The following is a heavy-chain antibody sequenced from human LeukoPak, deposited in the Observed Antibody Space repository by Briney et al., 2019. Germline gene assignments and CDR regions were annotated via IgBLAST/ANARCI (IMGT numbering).Heavy chain of an antibody. Sequence: GGSLRLSCAASGFTFSSYAMHWVRQAPGKGLEWVALISYDGSHKYYADSVKGRFTISRDNSKNTLYLQMNSLRAEDTAVYYCAPTRYDSSGYYPPYWGQGTLVTVSS. V-gene: IGHV3-30*04. CDR2: ISYDGSHK. CDR3: APTRYDSSGYYPPY. J-gene: IGHJ4*02. D-gene: IGHD3-22*01. CDR1: GFTFSSYA.